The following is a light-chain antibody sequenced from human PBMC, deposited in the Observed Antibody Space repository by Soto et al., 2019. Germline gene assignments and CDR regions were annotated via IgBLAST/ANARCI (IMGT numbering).Light chain of an antibody. V-gene: IGKV2-28*01. J-gene: IGKJ5*01. Sequence: DIVMTQSPLSLPVTPGEPASISCRSSQSLLHSNGYKYLDWYLQKPGQSPQLLIYLGSNRASGVPDRFSGSGSGTDFTLKISRVEAEDVGVYYCMQALQTPTFGRGTRL. CDR3: MQALQTPT. CDR1: QSLLHSNGYKY. CDR2: LGS.